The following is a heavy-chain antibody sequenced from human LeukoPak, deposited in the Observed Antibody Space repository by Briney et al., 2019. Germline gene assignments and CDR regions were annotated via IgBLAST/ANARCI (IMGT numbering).Heavy chain of an antibody. CDR3: ARCLVGATYYFDY. J-gene: IGHJ4*02. CDR2: IYYSGST. Sequence: SETLSLTCTVSGGSISSYYWSWIRQPPGKGLEWIGDIYYSGSTNYNPSLTSRVTISVDTSKNQFSLKLSSVPAADTAVYYCARCLVGATYYFDYWGQGTLVTVSS. D-gene: IGHD1-26*01. V-gene: IGHV4-59*01. CDR1: GGSISSYY.